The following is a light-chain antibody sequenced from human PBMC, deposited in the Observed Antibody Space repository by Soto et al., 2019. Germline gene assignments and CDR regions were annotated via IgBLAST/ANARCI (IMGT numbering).Light chain of an antibody. CDR3: QHCSNCVA. CDR2: EAS. Sequence: IVLTQSPATLSLSPGEKATLSCRAGQSIDTCLAWYQQKPGRAPRLLIYEASNGATGIPARFSGSGSETEFTLTISSLEPEDFAVYYCQHCSNCVAFGGGTKVDIK. CDR1: QSIDTC. J-gene: IGKJ4*01. V-gene: IGKV3-11*01.